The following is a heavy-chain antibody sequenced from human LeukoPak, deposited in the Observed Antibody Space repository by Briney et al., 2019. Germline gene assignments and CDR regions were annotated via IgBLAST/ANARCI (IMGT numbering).Heavy chain of an antibody. D-gene: IGHD2-2*01. CDR2: IYTSGST. J-gene: IGHJ6*03. CDR1: GGSISSGSYY. V-gene: IGHV4-61*02. Sequence: LSETLSLTCTVSGGSISSGSYYWSWIRQPAGKGLEWIGRIYTSGSTNYNPSLKSRVTISVDTSKNQFSLKLSSVTAADTAVYYCARDSGGDIVVGPLWYYYYMDVWGKGTTVTVSS. CDR3: ARDSGGDIVVGPLWYYYYMDV.